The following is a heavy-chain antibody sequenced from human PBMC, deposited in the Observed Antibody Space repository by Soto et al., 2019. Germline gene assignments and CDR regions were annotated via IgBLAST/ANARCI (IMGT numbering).Heavy chain of an antibody. J-gene: IGHJ4*02. CDR1: GFTFSSYS. Sequence: PGGSLRLSCAASGFTFSSYSIHWVRQAPGKGLQWVALISSDGAKKHYADSVKGRFSISRDNSKNMVSLQMDSLRDEDTAVYFCVGLAYYFDYWGQGA. CDR2: ISSDGAKK. CDR3: VGLAYYFDY. V-gene: IGHV3-30-3*01.